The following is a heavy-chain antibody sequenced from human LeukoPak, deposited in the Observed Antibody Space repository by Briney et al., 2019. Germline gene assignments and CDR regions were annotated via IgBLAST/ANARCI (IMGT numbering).Heavy chain of an antibody. V-gene: IGHV1-2*02. Sequence: ASVKVSCKASGYTLTGYYMHWVRQAPGQGLEWMGWINPNSGGTNYAQKFKGRVTMTRDTSISTAYMELSRLGSDDTAVYYCARDVQGQRLKDYWGQGTLVTVSS. D-gene: IGHD6-25*01. J-gene: IGHJ4*02. CDR3: ARDVQGQRLKDY. CDR1: GYTLTGYY. CDR2: INPNSGGT.